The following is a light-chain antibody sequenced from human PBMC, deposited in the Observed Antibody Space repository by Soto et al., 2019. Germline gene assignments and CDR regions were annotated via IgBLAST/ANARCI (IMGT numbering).Light chain of an antibody. CDR1: QSVSTW. J-gene: IGKJ1*01. V-gene: IGKV1-5*01. CDR2: DAS. CDR3: QHYNRYSPT. Sequence: DIQMTQSPSSLSASVGDTVTITCWASQSVSTWLAWYQQKPGKATKLLIYDASKLESGVQSRFSGSGSGRELTLTNSGMQTADSATFYCQHYNRYSPTFGQGTTVEV.